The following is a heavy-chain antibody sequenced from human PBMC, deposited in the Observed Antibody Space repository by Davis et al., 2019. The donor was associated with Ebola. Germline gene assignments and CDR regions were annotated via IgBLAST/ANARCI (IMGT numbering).Heavy chain of an antibody. D-gene: IGHD6-13*01. CDR2: INPNSGGT. J-gene: IGHJ6*02. CDR3: ARDLIAAADGYHYYYGMDV. V-gene: IGHV1-2*02. CDR1: GYTFTGYY. Sequence: ASVKVSCKASGYTFTGYYMHWVRQAPGQGLEWMGWINPNSGGTNYAQKLQGRVTMTTDTSTSTAYMELRSLRSDDTAVYYCARDLIAAADGYHYYYGMDVWGQGTTVTVSS.